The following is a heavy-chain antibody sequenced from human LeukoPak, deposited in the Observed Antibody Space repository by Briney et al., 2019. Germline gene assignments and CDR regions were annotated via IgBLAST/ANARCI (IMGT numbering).Heavy chain of an antibody. J-gene: IGHJ4*02. CDR2: IIPIFGTA. CDR1: GGTFSSYA. V-gene: IGHV1-69*13. Sequence: SVKVSFKASGGTFSSYAISWVRQAPGQGLEWMGGIIPIFGTANYAQKFQGRVTITADESTSTAYMELSSLRSEDTAVYYCARWPDYYGSGSYYNPPFDYWGQGTLVTVSS. CDR3: ARWPDYYGSGSYYNPPFDY. D-gene: IGHD3-10*01.